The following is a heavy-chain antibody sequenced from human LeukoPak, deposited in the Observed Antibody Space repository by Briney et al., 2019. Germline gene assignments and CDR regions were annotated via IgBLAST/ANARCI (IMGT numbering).Heavy chain of an antibody. V-gene: IGHV3-30*02. J-gene: IGHJ4*02. CDR1: AFTFDTYG. Sequence: GGSLRLSCAASAFTFDTYGMHWVRQAPGKGLEWVAFIRFDGSNTNYADSVKGRFTISRDNAKNSLHLQMNSLRAEDTAVYYCARDRDLHGTTVDYWGQGTLVTVSS. D-gene: IGHD1-7*01. CDR2: IRFDGSNT. CDR3: ARDRDLHGTTVDY.